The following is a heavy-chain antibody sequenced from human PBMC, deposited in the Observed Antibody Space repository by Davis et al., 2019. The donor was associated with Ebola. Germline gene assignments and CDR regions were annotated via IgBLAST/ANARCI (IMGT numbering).Heavy chain of an antibody. CDR2: TYYSSKWYH. J-gene: IGHJ5*02. CDR1: GDSVSSGG. V-gene: IGHV6-1*01. D-gene: IGHD6-19*01. Sequence: HSQTLSLTCAISGDSVSSGGWNWIRQSPSRGLEWLGRTYYSSKWYHDYAVSVKSRMTINPDTSKNQFSLQLNSVTPEDTAVYYCASGWLRGRFDPWGQGTPVTVSS. CDR3: ASGWLRGRFDP.